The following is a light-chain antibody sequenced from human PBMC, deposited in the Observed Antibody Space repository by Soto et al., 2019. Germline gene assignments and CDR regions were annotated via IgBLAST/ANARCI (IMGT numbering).Light chain of an antibody. V-gene: IGKV1-27*01. CDR1: QGISHY. J-gene: IGKJ1*01. CDR3: QRYNSAPPGT. CDR2: AAS. Sequence: DIQMTQSPSSLSASVGDRVTITCRASQGISHYLAWYQQKPGKSPQLLMYAASTLHPGVPSRFSGSGSGTDFTLTISSLQAEDVATYYCQRYNSAPPGTFGQGTKVEIK.